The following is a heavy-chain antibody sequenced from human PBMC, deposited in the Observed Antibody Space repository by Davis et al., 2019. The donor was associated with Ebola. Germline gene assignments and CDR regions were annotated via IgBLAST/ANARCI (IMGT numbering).Heavy chain of an antibody. J-gene: IGHJ4*02. V-gene: IGHV3-74*01. Sequence: GESLKTPCAASGFTFSSYWMHWVRQAPGKGLVWVSRINSDGSSTSYADSVKGRFTISRDNAKNTLYLQMNSLRAEDTAVYYCAREAKGLDYWGQGTLVTVSS. CDR2: INSDGSST. CDR1: GFTFSSYW. CDR3: AREAKGLDY.